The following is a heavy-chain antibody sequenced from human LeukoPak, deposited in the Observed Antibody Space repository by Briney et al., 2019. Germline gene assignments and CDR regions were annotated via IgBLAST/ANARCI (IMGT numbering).Heavy chain of an antibody. CDR2: IYYSGIT. V-gene: IGHV4-59*08. Sequence: SETLSLTCTVSGGSISSYYWSWIRQPPGKGLEWIGYIYYSGITNYNPSLKSRVTISVDTSKNQFSLKLSSVTAADTAVYYCARVEQLGGWFDPWGQGTLVTVSS. J-gene: IGHJ5*02. CDR3: ARVEQLGGWFDP. CDR1: GGSISSYY. D-gene: IGHD6-13*01.